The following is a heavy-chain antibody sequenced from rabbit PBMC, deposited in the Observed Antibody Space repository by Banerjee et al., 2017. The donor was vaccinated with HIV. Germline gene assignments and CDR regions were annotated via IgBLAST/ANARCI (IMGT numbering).Heavy chain of an antibody. CDR2: IDTGSRDFT. V-gene: IGHV1S45*01. D-gene: IGHD1-1*01. CDR3: ARDTGSGDYIDVYFSL. CDR1: GFSFSNKAV. J-gene: IGHJ4*01. Sequence: QEQLVESGGGLVKPGASLTLTCKASGFSFSNKAVMCWVRQAPGKGLEWIACIDTGSRDFTYYASWAKGRFTISKTSSTTVTLQMTSLTVADTATYFCARDTGSGDYIDVYFSLWGPGTLVTVS.